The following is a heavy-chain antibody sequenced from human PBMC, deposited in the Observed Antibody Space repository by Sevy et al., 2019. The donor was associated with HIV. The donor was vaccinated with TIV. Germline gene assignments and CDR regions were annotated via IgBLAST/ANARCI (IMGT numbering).Heavy chain of an antibody. V-gene: IGHV4-59*11. Sequence: SETLSLTCTVSGGSITSLYWNWIRQPPGKGLEWIANIYYNGHINYNPSLKSRVTLSLDTSKNQVSVRLSSVTAADTAMYYCAGENAWGRGYSWGQGTLVTVSS. J-gene: IGHJ4*02. CDR3: AGENAWGRGYS. CDR1: GGSITSLY. D-gene: IGHD1-26*01. CDR2: IYYNGHI.